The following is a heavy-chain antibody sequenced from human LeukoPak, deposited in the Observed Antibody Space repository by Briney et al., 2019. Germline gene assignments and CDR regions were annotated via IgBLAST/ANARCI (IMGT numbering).Heavy chain of an antibody. CDR3: ARDQEGMAGTGEGFDY. D-gene: IGHD3-10*01. CDR2: INPSGGST. Sequence: ASVKVSCKASGYTFTSYYIHWVRQAPGQGLEWMGIINPSGGSTTYAQKFQGRVTMTRDTSTSTVYMELSSLRSEDTAVYYCARDQEGMAGTGEGFDYWGQGTLVTVSS. V-gene: IGHV1-46*01. CDR1: GYTFTSYY. J-gene: IGHJ4*02.